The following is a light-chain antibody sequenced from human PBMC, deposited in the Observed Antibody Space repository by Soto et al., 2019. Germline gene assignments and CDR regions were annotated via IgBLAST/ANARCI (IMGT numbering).Light chain of an antibody. V-gene: IGKV3-15*01. CDR3: QQYNNWPHT. Sequence: EIVMTQSPATLSVSPGERATLSSRASQSVSSILAWYQQKTGQAPRLLIYGASTRATGIPARFSGSGSGTEFTLTISSLQSEDFAVYYCQQYNNWPHTFGGGTKVDIK. CDR2: GAS. CDR1: QSVSSI. J-gene: IGKJ4*01.